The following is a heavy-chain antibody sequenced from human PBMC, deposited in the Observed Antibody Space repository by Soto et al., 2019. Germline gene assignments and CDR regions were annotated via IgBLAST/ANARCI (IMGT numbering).Heavy chain of an antibody. CDR1: GFTFSSYP. CDR3: LSDYSGWFDF. CDR2: ISYDGTSE. V-gene: IGHV3-30-3*01. D-gene: IGHD3-10*01. Sequence: QVQLVESGGGVVQPGRSLRLSCAASGFTFSSYPIHWVRQAPGKGLEWVGSISYDGTSEDFADSLRGRFTLSRDNSNNMLWLQMTSLSSEDTAVYYWLSDYSGWFDFWGQGTLVTVSS. J-gene: IGHJ5*01.